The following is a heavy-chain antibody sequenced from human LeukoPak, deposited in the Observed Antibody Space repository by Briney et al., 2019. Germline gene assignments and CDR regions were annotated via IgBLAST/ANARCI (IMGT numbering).Heavy chain of an antibody. Sequence: AGGSLRLSCAASGFTFSSYEMNWVRQAPGKGLEWVSYISSSGSTIYYADSVKGRFTISRDNAKNSLYLHMNSLRAEDTAVYYCARGLEWELLSTIDYWGQGTLVTVSS. CDR1: GFTFSSYE. D-gene: IGHD1-26*01. CDR2: ISSSGSTI. V-gene: IGHV3-48*03. J-gene: IGHJ4*02. CDR3: ARGLEWELLSTIDY.